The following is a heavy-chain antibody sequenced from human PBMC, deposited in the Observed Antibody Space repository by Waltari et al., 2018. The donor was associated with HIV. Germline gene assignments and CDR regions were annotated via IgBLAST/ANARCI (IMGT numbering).Heavy chain of an antibody. CDR3: ARGLDILTGYYHWFSDL. V-gene: IGHV4-61*02. CDR1: GGSLTRGSYY. D-gene: IGHD3-9*01. Sequence: QVQLQESGPGLVKPSQTLYLTCTVSGGSLTRGSYYWIWIRQPAGKGLEWIGRVYISGSANYNPSLRSRVTMSLDTSKNQFSLKLSSVTAADTAVYYCARGLDILTGYYHWFSDLWGRGTLVTVSS. J-gene: IGHJ2*01. CDR2: VYISGSA.